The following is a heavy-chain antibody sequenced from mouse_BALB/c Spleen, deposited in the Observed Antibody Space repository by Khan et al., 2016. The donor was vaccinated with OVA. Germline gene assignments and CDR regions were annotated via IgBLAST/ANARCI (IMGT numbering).Heavy chain of an antibody. J-gene: IGHJ2*01. CDR1: GFSLTDYG. D-gene: IGHD1-1*01. CDR2: IWGGGST. CDR3: AKEDYGSSSFDY. Sequence: QVQLKRSGPGLVAPSQSLSITCTVSGFSLTDYGVSWIRQPPGKGLEWLGAIWGGGSTYYNSTLKSRLSISKDNSKSQVFLKMNSLQIDDTAMYYCAKEDYGSSSFDYWGQGTTLTVSS. V-gene: IGHV2-6-5*01.